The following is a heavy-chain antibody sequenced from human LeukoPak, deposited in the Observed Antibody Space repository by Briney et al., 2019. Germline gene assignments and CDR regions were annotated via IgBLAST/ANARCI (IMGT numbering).Heavy chain of an antibody. V-gene: IGHV1-2*02. CDR2: INPNSGGT. CDR3: ARRRANNSFDP. Sequence: GASVKVSCKASGYTFTGYYMHWVRQAPGPGLEWMGWINPNSGGTNYAQKFQGRVTMTRDTSISTAYMEVSRLRSDDTAVYYCARRRANNSFDPWGQGTLVTVSS. J-gene: IGHJ5*02. CDR1: GYTFTGYY.